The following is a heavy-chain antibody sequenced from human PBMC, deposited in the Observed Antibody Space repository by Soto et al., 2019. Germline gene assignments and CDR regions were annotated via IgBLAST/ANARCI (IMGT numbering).Heavy chain of an antibody. Sequence: GGSLRLSCAASGFTVSNYHMHWVRQAPGKGLEWVALISYDGSNKYYADSVKGRFTISRDNSKNTLYLQMNSLRAEDTAVYYCARDKRDLRFLEWSYYFEYWGQGTLVTVSS. D-gene: IGHD3-3*01. CDR1: GFTVSNYH. CDR3: ARDKRDLRFLEWSYYFEY. CDR2: ISYDGSNK. J-gene: IGHJ4*02. V-gene: IGHV3-30-3*01.